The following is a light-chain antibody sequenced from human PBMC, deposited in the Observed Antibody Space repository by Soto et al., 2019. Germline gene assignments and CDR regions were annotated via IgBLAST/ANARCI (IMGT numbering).Light chain of an antibody. CDR3: QSYDSSLSGWV. CDR1: SSNIGAGYD. V-gene: IGLV1-40*01. CDR2: GNS. J-gene: IGLJ3*02. Sequence: QSVLTQPPSVSGDPGQRVTISCTGSSSNIGAGYDVHWYQQLPGTAPKLLIYGNSNRPSGVPDRFSGSKSGNSASLAITGLQAEDEADYYCQSYDSSLSGWVFGGWTKLTVL.